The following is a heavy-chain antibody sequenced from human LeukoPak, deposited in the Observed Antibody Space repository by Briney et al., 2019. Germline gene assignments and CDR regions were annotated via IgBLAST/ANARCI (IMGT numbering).Heavy chain of an antibody. Sequence: SETLSLTCAVSGYSISSGYYWGWIRQPPGKGLEWIGSIYHSGSTCYNPSLKSRVTISVDTSKNQFSLKLSSVTAADTAVYYCARVIVATAGSFDYWGQGTLVTVSS. CDR1: GYSISSGYY. D-gene: IGHD5-12*01. CDR2: IYHSGST. V-gene: IGHV4-38-2*01. J-gene: IGHJ4*02. CDR3: ARVIVATAGSFDY.